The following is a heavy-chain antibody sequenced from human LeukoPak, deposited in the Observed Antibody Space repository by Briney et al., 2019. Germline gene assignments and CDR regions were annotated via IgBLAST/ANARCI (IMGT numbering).Heavy chain of an antibody. CDR1: GFSFTNFW. V-gene: IGHV3-7*01. J-gene: IGHJ4*02. Sequence: GGSLRLSCAVSGFSFTNFWMSWVRQAPGRGLEWVANIHPEGNEKYHVESVKGRFTISRDNTKNLLFLQMNSLRAEDTAVYYCAKDSRMMVVFITGKGTEFDYWGQGALVTVSS. CDR2: IHPEGNEK. D-gene: IGHD3-22*01. CDR3: AKDSRMMVVFITGKGTEFDY.